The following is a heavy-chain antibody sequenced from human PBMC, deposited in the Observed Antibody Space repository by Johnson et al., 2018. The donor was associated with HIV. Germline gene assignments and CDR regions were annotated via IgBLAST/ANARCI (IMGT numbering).Heavy chain of an antibody. CDR3: ARACRDGYTCDAFDI. J-gene: IGHJ3*02. Sequence: VQLVESGGVVVQPGGSLRLSCAASGFTFDDYAMHWVRQAPGKGLEWVSLISGGSTYYADSVKGRFTISRDNSKNTLYLQMNSLRAEDTAVYYCARACRDGYTCDAFDIWGQGTMVTVSS. V-gene: IGHV3-43D*04. D-gene: IGHD5-24*01. CDR1: GFTFDDYA. CDR2: ISGGST.